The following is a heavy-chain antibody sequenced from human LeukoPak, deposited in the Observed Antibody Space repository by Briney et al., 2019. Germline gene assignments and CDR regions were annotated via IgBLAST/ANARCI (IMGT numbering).Heavy chain of an antibody. J-gene: IGHJ3*02. CDR3: ARRPPALGAFDI. CDR1: GGSISRSSYY. CDR2: IYYSDSGKM. V-gene: IGHV4-39*01. Sequence: PSETLSHTCTVSGGSISRSSYYWGWIRQPPGKGLQWIGSIYYSDSGKMFYNPSLKSRVTISADTSKNQFSLKVSSVTAADTAVYYCARRPPALGAFDIWGQGTMVSVSS.